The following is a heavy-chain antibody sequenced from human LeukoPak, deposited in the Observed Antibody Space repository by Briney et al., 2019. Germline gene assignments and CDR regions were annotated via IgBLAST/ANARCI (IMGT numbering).Heavy chain of an antibody. CDR1: GFTVSTNY. J-gene: IGHJ3*02. CDR3: AREWRGSVDAFDI. V-gene: IGHV3-53*01. D-gene: IGHD3-10*01. CDR2: IYSDGST. Sequence: GGSLRLSCAASGFTVSTNYMTGVRQAPGKGLEWVSFIYSDGSTYYADSVKGRFTISRDNSKNTLYLQMNSLRAEDTAVYYCAREWRGSVDAFDIWGQGTMVTVSS.